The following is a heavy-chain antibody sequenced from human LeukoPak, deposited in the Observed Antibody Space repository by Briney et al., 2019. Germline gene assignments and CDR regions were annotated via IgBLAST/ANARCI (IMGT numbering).Heavy chain of an antibody. Sequence: SQTLSLTCAISGDTVSSNSAAWNWIRQSPSRGLEWLGRTYFRSKWYNDYAESVKGRISINPDTSKNQFSLKLSSVTAADTAVYYCARDTAPRTLVTATLAIWYFDLWGRGTLVTVSS. CDR3: ARDTAPRTLVTATLAIWYFDL. D-gene: IGHD2-21*02. CDR2: TYFRSKWYN. CDR1: GDTVSSNSAA. J-gene: IGHJ2*01. V-gene: IGHV6-1*01.